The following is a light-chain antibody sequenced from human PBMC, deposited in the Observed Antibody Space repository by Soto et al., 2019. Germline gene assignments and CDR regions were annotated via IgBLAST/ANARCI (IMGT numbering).Light chain of an antibody. CDR2: GAS. V-gene: IGKV1-39*01. Sequence: DIQMTPSPSSLSASVGDRVTITCRASQNINNFLNWFQQKPGKAPKPLIYGASSLQSVVTSRFSGSASGTDFTLTISSLQPEDYATYFCQQSDTTPRTFGRGTNVEI. CDR1: QNINNF. CDR3: QQSDTTPRT. J-gene: IGKJ4*02.